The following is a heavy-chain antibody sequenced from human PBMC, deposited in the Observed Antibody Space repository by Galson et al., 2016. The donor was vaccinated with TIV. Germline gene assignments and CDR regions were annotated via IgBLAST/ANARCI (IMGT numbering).Heavy chain of an antibody. CDR1: GGSINSDLYY. Sequence: ETLSLTCTVSGGSINSDLYYWAWIRQPPGKGLEWIATIYYTGSPYYNPSLKSRVSISMDTPKNQFSLKLSSVTAADTAVYYCARRTHYDSSGYSDAFDIWGQGTMAPVSS. CDR2: IYYTGSP. V-gene: IGHV4-39*01. CDR3: ARRTHYDSSGYSDAFDI. D-gene: IGHD3-22*01. J-gene: IGHJ3*02.